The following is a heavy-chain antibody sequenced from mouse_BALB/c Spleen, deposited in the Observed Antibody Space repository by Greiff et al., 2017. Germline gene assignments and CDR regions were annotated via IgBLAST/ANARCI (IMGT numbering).Heavy chain of an antibody. J-gene: IGHJ3*01. V-gene: IGHV2-9*02. Sequence: VMLVESGPGLVAPSQSLSITCTVSGFSLTSYGVHWVRQPPGKGLEWLGVIWAGGSTNYNSALMSRLSISKDNSKSQVFLKMNSLQTDDTAMYYCARGRTGPFAYWGQGTLVTVSA. D-gene: IGHD4-1*01. CDR1: GFSLTSYG. CDR3: ARGRTGPFAY. CDR2: IWAGGST.